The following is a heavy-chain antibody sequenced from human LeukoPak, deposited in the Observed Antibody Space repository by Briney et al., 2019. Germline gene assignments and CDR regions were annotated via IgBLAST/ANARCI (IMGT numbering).Heavy chain of an antibody. V-gene: IGHV4-34*01. CDR2: INYSGMS. J-gene: IGHJ5*02. Sequence: NPSETLSLTCAVYGESFDGFYWNWIRQPPGKGLEWIGEINYSGMSDYNPALKSRVAISADSSKRQFSLDLTSVTATDTAVYYCAIRLATSRLATATTWFDPWGQGTLASVSS. CDR1: GESFDGFY. D-gene: IGHD3-9*01. CDR3: AIRLATSRLATATTWFDP.